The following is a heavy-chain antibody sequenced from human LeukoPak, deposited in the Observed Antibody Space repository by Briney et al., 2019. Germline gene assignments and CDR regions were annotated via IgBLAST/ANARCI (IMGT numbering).Heavy chain of an antibody. J-gene: IGHJ6*02. CDR2: INPSGGST. CDR3: ARAYTYYDFWSGPPGMDV. D-gene: IGHD3-3*01. V-gene: IGHV1-46*01. CDR1: GYTFTSYY. Sequence: GASVKVSCKASGYTFTSYYMHWVRQAPGQGLEWMGIINPSGGSTSYAQKFQGRVTMTRDTSTSTVYMELSSLRSEDTAVYYCARAYTYYDFWSGPPGMDVWGQGTTVTVSS.